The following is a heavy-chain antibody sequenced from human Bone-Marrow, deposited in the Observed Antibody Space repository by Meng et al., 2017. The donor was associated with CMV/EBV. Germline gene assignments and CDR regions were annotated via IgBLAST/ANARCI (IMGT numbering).Heavy chain of an antibody. D-gene: IGHD6-13*01. J-gene: IGHJ4*02. CDR1: GFTFSSYE. Sequence: GGSLRLSCAASGFTFSSYEMNWVRQAPGKGLEWVSYISTSGSTIYYADSVKGRFTISRDNPKNSLYLQMNSLRAEDTAVYYCARSRFWAAAGTTAFDYWGQGTLVTVSS. CDR3: ARSRFWAAAGTTAFDY. CDR2: ISTSGSTI. V-gene: IGHV3-48*03.